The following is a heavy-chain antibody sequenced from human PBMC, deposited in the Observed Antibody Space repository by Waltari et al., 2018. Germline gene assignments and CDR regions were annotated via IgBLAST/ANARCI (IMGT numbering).Heavy chain of an antibody. V-gene: IGHV1-69*02. J-gene: IGHJ4*02. Sequence: QVQLVQSGAEVKKPGSSVKVSCKASGGTFSSYTISWVRQAPGQGLEWMGRIIPILGIANYAQKFQGRVTITADKSTSTAYMELSSLRSEDTAVYYCATGNGDGWLPQGYWGQGTLVTVSS. CDR1: GGTFSSYT. CDR3: ATGNGDGWLPQGY. D-gene: IGHD2-8*01. CDR2: IIPILGIA.